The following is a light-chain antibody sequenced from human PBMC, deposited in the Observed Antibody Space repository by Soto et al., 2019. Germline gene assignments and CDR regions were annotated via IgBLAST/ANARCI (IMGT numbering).Light chain of an antibody. Sequence: DIQMTQSPSSLSASVGDRVNITCRASQTVTKYLNWYQQKPGKAPKLLIYAASNLQSGVPSRFSGGGSGTDFTLTISSLQPEDFATYHCQQSYTTPNTFGQGTRLEIK. CDR3: QQSYTTPNT. CDR2: AAS. J-gene: IGKJ5*01. CDR1: QTVTKY. V-gene: IGKV1-39*01.